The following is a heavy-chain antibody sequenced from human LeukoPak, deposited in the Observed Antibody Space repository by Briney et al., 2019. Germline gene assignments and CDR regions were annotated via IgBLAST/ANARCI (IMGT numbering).Heavy chain of an antibody. D-gene: IGHD1-7*01. J-gene: IGHJ4*02. CDR3: ARAHNWKYGSFDF. Sequence: PSETLSLTCAVYGGSFSGYYWSWIRQPPGKGLEWIGEINLSGSTIYNPSLKSRVTMSVDTSKNQFSLTVSSVTAADTAVYYCARAHNWKYGSFDFWGQGTLVTVSS. CDR2: INLSGST. CDR1: GGSFSGYY. V-gene: IGHV4-34*01.